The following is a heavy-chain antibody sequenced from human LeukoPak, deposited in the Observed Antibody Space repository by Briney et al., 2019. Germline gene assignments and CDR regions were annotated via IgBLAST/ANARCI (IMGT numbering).Heavy chain of an antibody. CDR3: TTSLYSGYDWGSDY. V-gene: IGHV3-15*01. J-gene: IGHJ4*02. CDR2: IKTKPAGGTT. D-gene: IGHD3-16*01. Sequence: GGSLRLSCAASGFTFSGSEMHWVRQASGKGLEWVGRIKTKPAGGTTDSAAPVKGRFTISRDDSKNTFYLQMNSLKTEDTAVYYCTTSLYSGYDWGSDYWGQGTLVTVSS. CDR1: GFTFSGSE.